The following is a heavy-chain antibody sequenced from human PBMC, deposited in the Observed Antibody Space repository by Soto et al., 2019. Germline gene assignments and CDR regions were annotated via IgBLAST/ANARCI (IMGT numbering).Heavy chain of an antibody. V-gene: IGHV3-23*01. Sequence: LRLSCAASVFTVSSHAMSCVRQAPGKGLEWVSAISGSGGSTYYADSVKGRFTISRDNSKNTLYLQMNSLRAEDTAVYYCAKIIMIVSTNFAYWGQGTLVTVSS. CDR3: AKIIMIVSTNFAY. CDR2: ISGSGGST. CDR1: VFTVSSHA. D-gene: IGHD3-16*01. J-gene: IGHJ4*02.